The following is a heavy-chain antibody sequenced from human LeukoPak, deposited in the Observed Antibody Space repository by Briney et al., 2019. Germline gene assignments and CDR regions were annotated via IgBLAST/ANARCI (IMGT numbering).Heavy chain of an antibody. J-gene: IGHJ4*02. V-gene: IGHV3-30*02. CDR2: IRYDGSNK. CDR1: GFTFSSYG. D-gene: IGHD4-23*01. Sequence: GGSLRLSCAASGFTFSSYGMHWVRQAPGKGLEWVAFIRYDGSNKYYADSVKGRFTISRDNSKNTLYLQMNSLRAEDTAVYYCAKGKRTTTVVTDYWGQGTLVTVSS. CDR3: AKGKRTTTVVTDY.